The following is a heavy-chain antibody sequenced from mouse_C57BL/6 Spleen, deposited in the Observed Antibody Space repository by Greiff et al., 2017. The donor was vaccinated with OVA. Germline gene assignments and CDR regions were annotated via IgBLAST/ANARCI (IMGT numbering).Heavy chain of an antibody. CDR3: ARRGNLEYFDV. Sequence: QVQLQQPGAELVMPGASVKLSCKASGYTFTSYWMHWVKQRPGQGLEWIGEIDPSDSYTNYNQKFKGKSTLTVDKSSSTAYMQLSSLTSEDSAVYYCARRGNLEYFDVGGTGTTVTVSS. J-gene: IGHJ1*03. CDR2: IDPSDSYT. V-gene: IGHV1-69*01. CDR1: GYTFTSYW.